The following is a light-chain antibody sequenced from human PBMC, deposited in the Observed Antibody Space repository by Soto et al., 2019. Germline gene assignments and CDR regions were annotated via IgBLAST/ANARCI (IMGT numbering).Light chain of an antibody. V-gene: IGKV2-24*01. CDR2: RVS. Sequence: VMTQSPLSSPVTLGQPASISCRSSQSLAHSNGDTYLSWIHQRPGQPPRLLIYRVSNRLSGVPDRFSGSGSGTDFTLKISRVEAEDVGVFYCMQATLFPRTFAQGTKLDIK. CDR1: QSLAHSNGDTY. J-gene: IGKJ1*01. CDR3: MQATLFPRT.